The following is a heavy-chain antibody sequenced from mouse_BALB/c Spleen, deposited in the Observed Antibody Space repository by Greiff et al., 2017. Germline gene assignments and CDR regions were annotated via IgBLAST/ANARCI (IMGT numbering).Heavy chain of an antibody. CDR3: ARWGTTVVALDY. V-gene: IGHV1-77*01. J-gene: IGHJ2*01. CDR2: IYPGSGST. CDR1: GYTFTDYV. Sequence: QVQLKQSGPELVKPGASVKMSCKASGYTFTDYVISWVKQRTGQGLEWIGEIYPGSGSTYYNEKFKGKATLTADKSSNTAYMQLSSLTSEDSAVYFCARWGTTVVALDYWGQGTTLTVSS. D-gene: IGHD1-1*01.